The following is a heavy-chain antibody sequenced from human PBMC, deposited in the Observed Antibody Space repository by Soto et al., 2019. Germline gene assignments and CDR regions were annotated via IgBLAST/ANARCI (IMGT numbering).Heavy chain of an antibody. Sequence: PGGSLRLSCAASGFTVSSNYMSWFRQAPGKGLEWVGFIRSKAYGGTTEYAASVKGRFTISRDDSKSIAYLQMNSLKTEDTAVYYCTRDHFQAVAGMYYYYYGMDVWGQGTTVTVSS. CDR2: IRSKAYGGTT. CDR1: GFTVSSNY. J-gene: IGHJ6*02. V-gene: IGHV3-49*03. D-gene: IGHD6-19*01. CDR3: TRDHFQAVAGMYYYYYGMDV.